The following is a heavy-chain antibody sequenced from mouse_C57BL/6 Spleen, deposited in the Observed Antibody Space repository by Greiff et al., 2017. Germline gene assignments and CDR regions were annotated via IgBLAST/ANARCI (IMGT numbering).Heavy chain of an antibody. CDR1: GYAFSSYW. Sequence: QVQLQQSGAELVKPGASVKISCKASGYAFSSYWMNWVKQRPGKGLEWIGHIYPGDGDTNYNGKFKGKATLTADKSSSTAYMQLSSLTSEDSAVYFCAREGGLRRGNFDYWGQGTTLTVSS. D-gene: IGHD2-4*01. CDR3: AREGGLRRGNFDY. J-gene: IGHJ2*01. V-gene: IGHV1-80*01. CDR2: IYPGDGDT.